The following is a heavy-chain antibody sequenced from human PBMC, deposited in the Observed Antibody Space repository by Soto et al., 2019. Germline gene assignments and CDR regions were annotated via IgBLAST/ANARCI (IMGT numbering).Heavy chain of an antibody. J-gene: IGHJ3*02. CDR1: GFTLSGST. CDR3: TTRSIADDAFDI. V-gene: IGHV3-73*01. D-gene: IGHD6-6*01. CDR2: IRSNGDNNAT. Sequence: PGGSLRLSCAASGFTLSGSTVHWVRQASGKGLDWVGRIRSNGDNNATAYAASVRGRFTISRDDSENTAFLQMDSLKSEDTVVYYCTTRSIADDAFDIWGQGTLVTVSS.